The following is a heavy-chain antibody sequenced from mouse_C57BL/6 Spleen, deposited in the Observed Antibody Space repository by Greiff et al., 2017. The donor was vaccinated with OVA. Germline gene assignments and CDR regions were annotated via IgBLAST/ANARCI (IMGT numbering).Heavy chain of an antibody. J-gene: IGHJ2*01. V-gene: IGHV3-6*01. CDR2: ISYDGSN. Sequence: EVQLVESGPGLVKPSQSLSLTCSVTGYSITSGYYWNWIRQFPGNKLEWMGYISYDGSNNYNPSLKNRISITRDTSKNQFFLKLNSVTTEDTATYYCARDPNSNYFDYWGQGTTLTVSS. CDR3: ARDPNSNYFDY. CDR1: GYSITSGYY. D-gene: IGHD2-5*01.